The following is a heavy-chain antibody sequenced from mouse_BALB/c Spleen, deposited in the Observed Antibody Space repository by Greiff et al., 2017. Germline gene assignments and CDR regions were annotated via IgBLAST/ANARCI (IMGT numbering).Heavy chain of an antibody. CDR1: GFNIKDTY. D-gene: IGHD2-3*01. J-gene: IGHJ3*01. CDR3: APYDGYYVAWFAY. CDR2: IDPANGNT. Sequence: VQLKQSGAELVKPGASVKLSCTASGFNIKDTYMHWVKLRPEQGLEWIGRIDPANGNTKYDPKFQGKATITADTSSNTAYLQLSSLTSEDTAVYYCAPYDGYYVAWFAYWGQGTLVTVSA. V-gene: IGHV14-3*02.